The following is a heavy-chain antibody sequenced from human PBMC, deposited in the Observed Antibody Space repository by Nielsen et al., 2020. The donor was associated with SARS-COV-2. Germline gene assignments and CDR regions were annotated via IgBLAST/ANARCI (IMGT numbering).Heavy chain of an antibody. CDR2: IKQDGSEK. V-gene: IGHV3-7*01. J-gene: IGHJ6*02. Sequence: VRQAPGKGLEWVANIKQDGSEKYYVDSVKGRFTISRDNAKNSLYLQRNSLRAEDTAVYYCARDREYYDILTGYYKALYYYGMDVWGQGTTVTVSS. D-gene: IGHD3-9*01. CDR3: ARDREYYDILTGYYKALYYYGMDV.